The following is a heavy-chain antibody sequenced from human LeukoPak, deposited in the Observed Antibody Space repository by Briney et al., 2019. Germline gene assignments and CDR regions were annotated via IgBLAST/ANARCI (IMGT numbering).Heavy chain of an antibody. V-gene: IGHV1-8*01. Sequence: ASVKVSCKASGYTFTSYDINWVRQATGQGLEWMGWMNPNSGNTGYAQKFQGRVTVTRNTSISTAYMELSSLRSEDTAVYYCARGRGYSSSFPLDYWGQGTLVTVSS. CDR1: GYTFTSYD. CDR2: MNPNSGNT. CDR3: ARGRGYSSSFPLDY. J-gene: IGHJ4*02. D-gene: IGHD6-13*01.